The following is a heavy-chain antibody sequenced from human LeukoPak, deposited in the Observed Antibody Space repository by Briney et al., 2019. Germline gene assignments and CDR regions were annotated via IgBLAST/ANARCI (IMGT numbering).Heavy chain of an antibody. CDR1: GFTFDDYA. J-gene: IGHJ3*02. D-gene: IGHD6-13*01. Sequence: PGGSLRLSCAASGFTFDDYAMHWVRQAPGKGLEWVSGISWNSGSIGYADSVKGRFTISRDNAKNSLYLQMNSLRAEDMALYYCAKAYSSSYDAFDIWGQGTMVTVSS. CDR3: AKAYSSSYDAFDI. V-gene: IGHV3-9*03. CDR2: ISWNSGSI.